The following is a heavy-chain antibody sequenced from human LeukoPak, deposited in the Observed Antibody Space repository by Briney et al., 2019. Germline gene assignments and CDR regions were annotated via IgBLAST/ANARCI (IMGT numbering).Heavy chain of an antibody. CDR2: IYPGDSDT. CDR1: GYSFTSYW. V-gene: IGHV5-51*01. Sequence: GESLKISCKCSGYSFTSYWTGWVRQMPGKGLEWMGIIYPGDSDTRYSPSFQGQVTISADKSISTAYLQWSSLQASDTAMYYCASLHPGGAAIDAFDIWGQGTMVTVSS. CDR3: ASLHPGGAAIDAFDI. J-gene: IGHJ3*02. D-gene: IGHD5-18*01.